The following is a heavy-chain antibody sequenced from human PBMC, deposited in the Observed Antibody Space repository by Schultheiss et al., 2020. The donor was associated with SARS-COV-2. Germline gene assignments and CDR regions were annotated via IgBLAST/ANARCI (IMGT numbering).Heavy chain of an antibody. D-gene: IGHD6-13*01. V-gene: IGHV4-59*12. CDR2: IAYSGST. CDR3: AREAAAAAGGWFDP. J-gene: IGHJ5*02. CDR1: GASISSYY. Sequence: SETLSLTCSVSGASISSYYWSWVRQPPGRGLEWIGYIAYSGSTTYSPSLKGRVTISADSSKNHFSLKLSSVTAADTAVYYCAREAAAAAGGWFDPWGQGTLVTVSS.